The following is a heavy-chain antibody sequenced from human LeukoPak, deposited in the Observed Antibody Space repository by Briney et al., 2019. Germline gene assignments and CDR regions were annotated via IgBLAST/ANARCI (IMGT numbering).Heavy chain of an antibody. CDR1: GFTLSGSA. Sequence: GGSLKLSCAASGFTLSGSAVHWVRQSSGKGLEWVGHIDKKDNLYATAYAESVKGRFTISRDDSKDTAFLHMDSLKTEDTALYYCTRDRGTYNWFDPWGQGTLVTVSS. CDR3: TRDRGTYNWFDP. D-gene: IGHD2-15*01. CDR2: IDKKDNLYAT. J-gene: IGHJ5*02. V-gene: IGHV3-73*01.